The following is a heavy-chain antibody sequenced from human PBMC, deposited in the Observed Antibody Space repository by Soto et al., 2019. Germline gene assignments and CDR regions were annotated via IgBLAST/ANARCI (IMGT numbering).Heavy chain of an antibody. CDR1: GFTFSSYG. Sequence: PGGSLRLSCAASGFTFSSYGMNWVRQAPGKGLEWVSYIINSSSCIYYADSVKGRFTISRDNSKSTLYLQMNSLRAEDTALYYCAKGRSYYYYYGVDVWGQGTTVTVSS. V-gene: IGHV3-21*04. CDR3: AKGRSYYYYYGVDV. CDR2: IINSSSCI. J-gene: IGHJ6*02.